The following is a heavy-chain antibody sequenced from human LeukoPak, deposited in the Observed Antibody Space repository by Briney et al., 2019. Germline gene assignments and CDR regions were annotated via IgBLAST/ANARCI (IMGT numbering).Heavy chain of an antibody. CDR1: GGSISSSSYY. CDR2: IYYSGST. Sequence: PSETLSLTCTVSGGSISSSSYYWGWIRQPPGKGLEWIGSIYYSGSTYYNPSLKSRVTISVDTSKNQFSLKLSSVTAADTAVYYCARPHYDILTGYQEGAFDIWGQGTMVTVSS. J-gene: IGHJ3*02. D-gene: IGHD3-9*01. V-gene: IGHV4-39*01. CDR3: ARPHYDILTGYQEGAFDI.